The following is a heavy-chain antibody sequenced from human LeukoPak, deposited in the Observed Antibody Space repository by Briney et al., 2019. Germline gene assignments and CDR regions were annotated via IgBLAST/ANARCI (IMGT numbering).Heavy chain of an antibody. CDR1: GYTFTGYY. J-gene: IGHJ5*02. CDR2: INPNSGGT. Sequence: GASVKVSCKDSGYTFTGYYMHWVRQAPGQGLEWMGWINPNSGGTNYAQKFQGRVTITRDTSISTAYMELSRLRSDDTAVYYCAVTQEGYCSSTSCYWFDPWGQGTLVTVSS. D-gene: IGHD2-2*01. V-gene: IGHV1-2*02. CDR3: AVTQEGYCSSTSCYWFDP.